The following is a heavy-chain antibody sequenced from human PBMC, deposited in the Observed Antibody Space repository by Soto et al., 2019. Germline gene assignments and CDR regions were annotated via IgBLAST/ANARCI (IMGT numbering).Heavy chain of an antibody. Sequence: SETLSLTCTVSGGSISSYYWSWIRQPPGKGLEWIGYIYYSGSNNYNPSLKSRVTISVDTSKNKFSLKLSSVTAADTAVYYCARGYGLENYDYWGQGTLVTVSS. CDR1: GGSISSYY. J-gene: IGHJ4*02. V-gene: IGHV4-59*01. D-gene: IGHD4-17*01. CDR2: IYYSGSN. CDR3: ARGYGLENYDY.